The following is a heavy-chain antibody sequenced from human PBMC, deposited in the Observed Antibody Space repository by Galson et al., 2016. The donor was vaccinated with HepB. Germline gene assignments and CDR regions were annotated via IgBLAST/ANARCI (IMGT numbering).Heavy chain of an antibody. CDR2: IKQDGSEK. Sequence: LRLSCAASGFTFSSFWMSWVRQAPGKGLEWVANIKQDGSEKSYVDSVKGRFTISRDNAKNSLYLQLNSLRDEDTAVYYCARDGRRGYDMDVWGQGTTVTVSS. J-gene: IGHJ6*02. V-gene: IGHV3-7*01. CDR1: GFTFSSFW. CDR3: ARDGRRGYDMDV.